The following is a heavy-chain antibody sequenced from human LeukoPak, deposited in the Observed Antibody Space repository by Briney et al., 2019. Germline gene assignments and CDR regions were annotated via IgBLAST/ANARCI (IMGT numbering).Heavy chain of an antibody. CDR2: MNPNSGNT. CDR1: GYTFTSYD. CDR3: ARGLSLPPYDSSGYSLGY. J-gene: IGHJ4*02. Sequence: ASVKVSCKASGYTFTSYDINWVRQATGQGLEVMGWMNPNSGNTGYAQKFQGRVTMTRNTSISTAYMELSSLRSEDTAVYYCARGLSLPPYDSSGYSLGYWGQGTLVTVSS. V-gene: IGHV1-8*01. D-gene: IGHD3-22*01.